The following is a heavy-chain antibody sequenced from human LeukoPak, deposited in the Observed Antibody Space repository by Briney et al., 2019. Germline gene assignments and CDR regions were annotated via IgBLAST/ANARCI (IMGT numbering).Heavy chain of an antibody. J-gene: IGHJ4*02. CDR1: GFTFSGSW. CDR2: INLDGSTT. D-gene: IGHD4-17*01. V-gene: IGHV3-7*03. Sequence: GGSLRLSCAASGFTFSGSWMSWVRQAPGKGLEWVANINLDGSTTYYVDSVRGRFTISRDNAKNSLYLQIHSLRAEDTAVYYCARERTTVRGVDYFDYWGQGTLVTVSS. CDR3: ARERTTVRGVDYFDY.